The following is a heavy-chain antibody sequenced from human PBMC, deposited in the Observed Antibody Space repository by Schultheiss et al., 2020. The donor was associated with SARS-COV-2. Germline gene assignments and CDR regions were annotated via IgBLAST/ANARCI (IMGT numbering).Heavy chain of an antibody. Sequence: GGSLRLSCAASGFTFSNAWMSWVRQAPGKGLEWVGRIKSKTDGGTTDYAAPVKGRFTISRDDSKNTLYLQMNSLKTEDTAVYYCTTVVSHWHYDSSGYLYWGQGTLVTVSS. J-gene: IGHJ4*02. D-gene: IGHD3-22*01. CDR2: IKSKTDGGTT. CDR3: TTVVSHWHYDSSGYLY. CDR1: GFTFSNAW. V-gene: IGHV3-15*01.